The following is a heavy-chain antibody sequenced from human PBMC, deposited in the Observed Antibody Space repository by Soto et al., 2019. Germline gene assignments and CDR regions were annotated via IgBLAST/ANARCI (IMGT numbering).Heavy chain of an antibody. D-gene: IGHD2-8*01. J-gene: IGHJ5*02. V-gene: IGHV4-39*01. CDR3: APSLLDSEGWFDP. Sequence: QLQLQESGPGLVKPSETLSLTCTVSGGSISSSFYYWGWIRQPPGKGLEWIGSIYYSGSTYYNPSLKSRVTISVDTSKNQFSLKLSSVTAADTAVYYCAPSLLDSEGWFDPWGQGTLVTVSS. CDR2: IYYSGST. CDR1: GGSISSSFYY.